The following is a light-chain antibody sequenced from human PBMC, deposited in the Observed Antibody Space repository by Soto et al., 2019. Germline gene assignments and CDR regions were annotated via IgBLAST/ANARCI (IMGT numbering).Light chain of an antibody. CDR2: DAS. V-gene: IGKV3-11*01. J-gene: IGKJ1*01. Sequence: ELLLTQSPATLSLSPGERAILSCRASQSVGNHLAWYKQKHGQAPRLLIYDASKRATGVPVRFSGRGSATGVTLTISGLEPDECAVYVCQQRHIWTPTFGQGTKVDI. CDR3: QQRHIWTPT. CDR1: QSVGNH.